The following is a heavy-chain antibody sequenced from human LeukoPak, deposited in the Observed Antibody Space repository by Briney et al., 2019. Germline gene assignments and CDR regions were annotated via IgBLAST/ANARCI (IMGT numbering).Heavy chain of an antibody. CDR2: IKQDGSEK. J-gene: IGHJ4*02. CDR1: GFTFSDYY. CDR3: ARDYYDSSGYYGGYYFDY. V-gene: IGHV3-7*01. Sequence: PGGSLRLSCAASGFTFSDYYMSWIRQAPGKGLQWVASIKQDGSEKYYVDSVKGRFTISRDNAKNSLYLQMNSLRAEDTAVYYCARDYYDSSGYYGGYYFDYWGQGTLVTVSS. D-gene: IGHD3-22*01.